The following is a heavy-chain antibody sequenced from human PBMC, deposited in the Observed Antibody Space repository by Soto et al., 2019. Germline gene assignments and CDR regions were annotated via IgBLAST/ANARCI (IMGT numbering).Heavy chain of an antibody. CDR1: GGSISSGGYY. CDR2: NYYSVIT. Sequence: QVQLQESGPGLVKPSQTLSLTCTVSGGSISSGGYYWTWIRQHPGKGLEWIGYNYYSVITYYNPSLKSRVTISLGTSKNQFSLKLSSVTAADTAVYYCARGSSIAGLYYGMDVWGQGTTVTVSS. D-gene: IGHD6-6*01. CDR3: ARGSSIAGLYYGMDV. V-gene: IGHV4-31*03. J-gene: IGHJ6*02.